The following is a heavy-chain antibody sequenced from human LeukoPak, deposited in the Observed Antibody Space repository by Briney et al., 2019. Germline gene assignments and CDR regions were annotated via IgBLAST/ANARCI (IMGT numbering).Heavy chain of an antibody. Sequence: SGGSLRLSCSASGFTFSRHGMHWVRQAPGKGLEWVAVIWYDATNKYYADSVKGRFTISRDNSKNTLYLQMNSLRAEDTAVYYCARVTFNHFGSGDAFDIWGQGTMVTVSS. CDR1: GFTFSRHG. J-gene: IGHJ3*02. V-gene: IGHV3-33*01. CDR3: ARVTFNHFGSGDAFDI. D-gene: IGHD3-10*01. CDR2: IWYDATNK.